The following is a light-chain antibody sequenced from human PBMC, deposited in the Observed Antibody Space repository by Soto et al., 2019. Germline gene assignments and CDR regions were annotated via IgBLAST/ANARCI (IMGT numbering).Light chain of an antibody. V-gene: IGKV3-20*01. Sequence: EIVLTQSPGTLSLSPGERATLSCRASQSVSSTYLAWYQQKPGQAPRLLIYGASSRATGIPDRFSGSGSGTDFTLTISRLEPEDFAVYYCQQYANSPPITFCQGTRLEIK. CDR1: QSVSSTY. CDR2: GAS. J-gene: IGKJ5*01. CDR3: QQYANSPPIT.